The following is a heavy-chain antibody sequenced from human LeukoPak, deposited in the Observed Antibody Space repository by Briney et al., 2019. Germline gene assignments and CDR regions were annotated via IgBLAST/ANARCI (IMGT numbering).Heavy chain of an antibody. CDR1: GFTFSSYS. J-gene: IGHJ4*02. CDR3: ARDSAAGTPGSFPFDY. V-gene: IGHV3-21*01. Sequence: PGGSLRLSCAASGFTFSSYSMNWVRQAPGKGLEWVSSISSSSRNIYYAESVKGRFTISRDNAKNSLYLQMNSLRAEDTAVCHCARDSAAGTPGSFPFDYWGQGTLVTVSS. D-gene: IGHD6-13*01. CDR2: ISSSSRNI.